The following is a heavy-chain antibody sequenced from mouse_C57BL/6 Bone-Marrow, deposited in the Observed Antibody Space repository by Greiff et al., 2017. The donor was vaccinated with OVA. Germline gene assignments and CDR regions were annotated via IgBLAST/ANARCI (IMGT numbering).Heavy chain of an antibody. CDR1: GYTFTSYT. Sequence: VKLVESGAELARPGASVKMSCKASGYTFTSYTMHWVKQRPGQGLEWIGYINPSSGYTKYNQKFKDKATLTADKSSSTAYMQLSSLTSEDSAVYYCARRGLRHFDYWGQGTTLTVSS. D-gene: IGHD2-4*01. V-gene: IGHV1-4*01. CDR2: INPSSGYT. J-gene: IGHJ2*01. CDR3: ARRGLRHFDY.